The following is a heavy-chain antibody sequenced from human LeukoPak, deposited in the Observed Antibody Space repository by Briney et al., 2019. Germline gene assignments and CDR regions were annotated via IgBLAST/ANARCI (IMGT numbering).Heavy chain of an antibody. CDR3: ARDDYGSGSWNDY. Sequence: GGSLRLSCAASGFIFSDYYMSWIRQAPGKGLEWVSYISSGGSTIYYADSVKGRFTISRDNAKNSLYLQMNSLRAEDTALYYCARDDYGSGSWNDYWGQGTLVTVSS. CDR1: GFIFSDYY. D-gene: IGHD3-10*01. V-gene: IGHV3-11*01. CDR2: ISSGGSTI. J-gene: IGHJ4*02.